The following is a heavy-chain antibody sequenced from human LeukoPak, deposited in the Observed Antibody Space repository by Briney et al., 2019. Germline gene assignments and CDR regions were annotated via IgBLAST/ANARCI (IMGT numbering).Heavy chain of an antibody. CDR3: TTTIAYSSSWYLGDFDY. J-gene: IGHJ4*02. V-gene: IGHV3-15*01. Sequence: GGSLRLSCAASGFTFSNAWMSWVRQAPGKGLEWVGRIKSKTDGGTTDYAAPVKGRFTISRDDSKNTLYLQMNSLKTEDTAVYYCTTTIAYSSSWYLGDFDYWGQGTLVTVSS. CDR1: GFTFSNAW. D-gene: IGHD6-13*01. CDR2: IKSKTDGGTT.